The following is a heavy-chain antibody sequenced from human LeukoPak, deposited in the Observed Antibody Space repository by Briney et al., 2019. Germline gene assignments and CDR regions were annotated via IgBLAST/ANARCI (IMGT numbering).Heavy chain of an antibody. Sequence: GGSLRLSCAASGFTFSSYEMNWVRQAPGKGLEWVSYISSSGSTITYAEAVKGRFTISRDNAKISMYLQMNSLRAEDTAVYDCASIGVVISTYYYYGMDVWGQGTTVTVSS. V-gene: IGHV3-48*03. CDR3: ASIGVVISTYYYYGMDV. D-gene: IGHD3-3*01. J-gene: IGHJ6*02. CDR1: GFTFSSYE. CDR2: ISSSGSTI.